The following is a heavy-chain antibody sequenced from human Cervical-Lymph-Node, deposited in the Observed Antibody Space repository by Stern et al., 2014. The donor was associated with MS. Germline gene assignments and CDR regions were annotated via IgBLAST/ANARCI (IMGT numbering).Heavy chain of an antibody. CDR2: IIHIFGTA. V-gene: IGHV1-69*01. J-gene: IGHJ6*02. CDR1: GGTFSSSV. Sequence: VQLVQSGAEVKKPGSSVKVSCKASGGTFSSSVINWVRQAPGQGLEWMGGIIHIFGTANYAQKFQGRVTITADESTNTAYMELSSLRSEDTAVYYCARGTGRWPGEYGMDVWGQGTTVTVSS. CDR3: ARGTGRWPGEYGMDV. D-gene: IGHD5-24*01.